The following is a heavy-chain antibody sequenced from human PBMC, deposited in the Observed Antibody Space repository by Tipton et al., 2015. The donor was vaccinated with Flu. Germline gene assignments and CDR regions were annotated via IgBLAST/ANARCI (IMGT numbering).Heavy chain of an antibody. CDR3: ARRTDSGSFNWFDS. CDR2: IFPSGTT. V-gene: IGHV4-39*07. D-gene: IGHD1-26*01. CDR1: SGSIRSTNYF. Sequence: TLSLTCTVSSGSIRSTNYFCAWIRQPPGKRLELIGSIFPSGTTYYNPSLKSRVTISVDTSKSQFSLKLSSATAADTAVYYCARRTDSGSFNWFDSWGHGTLVTVSS. J-gene: IGHJ5*01.